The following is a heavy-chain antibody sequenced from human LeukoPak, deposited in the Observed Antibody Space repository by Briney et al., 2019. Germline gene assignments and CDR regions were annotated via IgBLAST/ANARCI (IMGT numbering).Heavy chain of an antibody. CDR3: ARVIYDAPAFDI. CDR2: ISSSGSTI. CDR1: GFTFSDYY. V-gene: IGHV3-11*04. Sequence: GGSLRLSCAASGFTFSDYYMSWIRQAPGKGLGWVSYISSSGSTIYYADSVKGRFTISRDNAKNSPYLQMNSLRAEDTAVYYCARVIYDAPAFDIWGQGTMVTVSS. D-gene: IGHD4/OR15-4a*01. J-gene: IGHJ3*02.